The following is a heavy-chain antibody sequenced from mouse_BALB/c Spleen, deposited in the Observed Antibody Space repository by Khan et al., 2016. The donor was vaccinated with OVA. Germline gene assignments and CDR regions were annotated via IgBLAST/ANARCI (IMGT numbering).Heavy chain of an antibody. Sequence: VQLHQSVAELVKPGASVKLSCKASGYTFTSFYIYWVKQRPGQGLEWIGEIIPNNGGTNVNQKFKSKATLTVDKSSSTAYLQLSSLTSEDSAVFDCTSGGYGSPFTYWGQGTLVTVSA. J-gene: IGHJ3*01. D-gene: IGHD1-1*01. CDR2: IIPNNGGT. V-gene: IGHV1S81*02. CDR3: TSGGYGSPFTY. CDR1: GYTFTSFY.